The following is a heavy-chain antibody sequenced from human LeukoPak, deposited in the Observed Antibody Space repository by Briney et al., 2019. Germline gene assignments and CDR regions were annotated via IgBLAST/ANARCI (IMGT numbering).Heavy chain of an antibody. CDR1: GYMFTGYY. V-gene: IGHV1-2*02. CDR2: INPNSGGT. Sequence: ASVKVSCKASGYMFTGYYMHWVRQAPGQGLEWMGWINPNSGGTNYAQKFQGRVTMTRDTSISTAFMDLNRLRSDDTAVYYCARVVAVTGTPVYYMDVWGKGTTVTVSS. J-gene: IGHJ6*03. CDR3: ARVVAVTGTPVYYMDV. D-gene: IGHD6-19*01.